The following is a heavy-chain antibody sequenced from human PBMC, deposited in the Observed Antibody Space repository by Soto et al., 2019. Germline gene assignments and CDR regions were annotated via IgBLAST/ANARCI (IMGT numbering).Heavy chain of an antibody. CDR1: GGSISIGGYS. CDR3: ARAASTVTTLDY. Sequence: PSETLSLTCAVSGGSISIGGYSWSWILQPPGKGLEWVGYIYHSGSTYYNPSLKSRVTISVDRSKNQFSLKLSSVTAADTAVYYCARAASTVTTLDYWGQGTLVTVSS. V-gene: IGHV4-30-2*01. CDR2: IYHSGST. J-gene: IGHJ4*02. D-gene: IGHD1-1*01.